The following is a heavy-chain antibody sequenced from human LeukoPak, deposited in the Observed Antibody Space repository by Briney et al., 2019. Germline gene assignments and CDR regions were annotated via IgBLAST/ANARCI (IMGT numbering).Heavy chain of an antibody. CDR1: GGSFSGYY. D-gene: IGHD1-7*01. CDR2: IGHSGDT. Sequence: SETLSLTCAVYGGSFSGYYWSWIRRPPGKGLEWIGEIGHSGDTKYNASLKSRVSLSVDTSKNQISLKMNFVTAADTALYYCARGHLRTGTREFDSWSQGTLVIVSS. J-gene: IGHJ4*02. V-gene: IGHV4-34*01. CDR3: ARGHLRTGTREFDS.